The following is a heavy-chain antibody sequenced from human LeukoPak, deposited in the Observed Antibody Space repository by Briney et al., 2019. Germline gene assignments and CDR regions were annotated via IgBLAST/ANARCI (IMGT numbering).Heavy chain of an antibody. CDR2: ISGSGGST. V-gene: IGHV3-23*01. Sequence: PGGSLRLSCVASGFTFSSYAMSWVRQAPGKGLERVSVISGSGGSTYYADSVEGRFTISRDNSKNTLYLQMNSLRAEDTAVYYCAKAMESSGSYYACFDSWGQGTLVTVSS. CDR3: AKAMESSGSYYACFDS. CDR1: GFTFSSYA. J-gene: IGHJ4*02. D-gene: IGHD1-26*01.